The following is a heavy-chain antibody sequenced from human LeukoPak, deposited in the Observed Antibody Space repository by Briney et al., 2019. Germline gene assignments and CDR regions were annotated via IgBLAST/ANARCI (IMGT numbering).Heavy chain of an antibody. CDR1: GGTFSSYA. CDR2: IVPIFGTA. D-gene: IGHD6-13*01. CDR3: ASRGAAAGMGYYGMDV. J-gene: IGHJ6*02. Sequence: SVKVSCKASGGTFSSYAISWVRQAPGQGLEWMGGIVPIFGTANYAQKFQGRVTITADESTSTAYMELSSLRSEDTAVYYCASRGAAAGMGYYGMDVWGQGTTVTVSS. V-gene: IGHV1-69*13.